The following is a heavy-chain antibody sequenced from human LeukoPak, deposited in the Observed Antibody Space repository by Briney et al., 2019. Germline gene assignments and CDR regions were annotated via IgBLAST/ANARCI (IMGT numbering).Heavy chain of an antibody. D-gene: IGHD1-26*01. V-gene: IGHV3-7*01. J-gene: IGHJ4*02. Sequence: GSLRLSCAASGFTFSSYWMSWVRQAPGKGLEWVANIKQDGSEKYYVDSVKGRFAISRDNAKNSLYLQMNSLRAEDTAVYYCARDITSVGATTPYFDYWGQGTLVTVSS. CDR3: ARDITSVGATTPYFDY. CDR2: IKQDGSEK. CDR1: GFTFSSYW.